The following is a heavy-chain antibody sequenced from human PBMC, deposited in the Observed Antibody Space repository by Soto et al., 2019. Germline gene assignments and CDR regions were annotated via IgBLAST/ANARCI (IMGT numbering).Heavy chain of an antibody. CDR3: ARVGKLELQGGAFDI. J-gene: IGHJ3*02. CDR2: IYTSGST. CDR1: GGSISSYC. Sequence: SETLSLTCTVSGGSISSYCWSWIRQPAGKGLEWIGRIYTSGSTNYNPSLKSRVTMSVDTSKNQFSLKLSSVTAADTAVYYCARVGKLELQGGAFDIWGQGTMVTVSS. D-gene: IGHD1-7*01. V-gene: IGHV4-4*07.